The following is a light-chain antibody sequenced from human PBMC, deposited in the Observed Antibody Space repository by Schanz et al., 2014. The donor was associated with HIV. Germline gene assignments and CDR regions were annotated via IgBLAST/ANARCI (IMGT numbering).Light chain of an antibody. CDR1: SSNIGAGYD. Sequence: QSVLTQPPSLSGAPGQWVTVSCSGGSSNIGAGYDVHWYQQLPGTAPKLLIYGDNNRPSGVPDRFSGSKSGNTASLTVSGLQAEDEADYYCSSYGGSNNLVFGGGTKLTVL. CDR3: SSYGGSNNLV. CDR2: GDN. V-gene: IGLV1-40*01. J-gene: IGLJ2*01.